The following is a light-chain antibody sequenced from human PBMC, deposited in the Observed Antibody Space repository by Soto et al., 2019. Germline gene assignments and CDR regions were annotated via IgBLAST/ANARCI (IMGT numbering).Light chain of an antibody. CDR3: QQRTNWSIT. CDR2: DAS. J-gene: IGKJ5*01. Sequence: EIVLTQSPATRSLSSGERATLSCRASQSVSTYLAWYQQKPGQAPRLLIYDASNRATGIPARFSGSGSGTDFTLTISSLEPEDFAVYHCQQRTNWSITFGQGTRLDIK. CDR1: QSVSTY. V-gene: IGKV3-11*01.